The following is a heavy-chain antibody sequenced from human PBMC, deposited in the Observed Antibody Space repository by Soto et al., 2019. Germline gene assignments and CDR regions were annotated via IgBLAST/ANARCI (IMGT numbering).Heavy chain of an antibody. CDR1: GGSISSGDYY. Sequence: PSETLSLTCTVSGGSISSGDYYWSWIRQPPGKGLEWIGYIYYSGSTYYNPSLKSRVTISVDTSKNQFSLILTSVTAADTALYDCARAGTTGGSPDYWGQGTLVTVSS. CDR2: IYYSGST. D-gene: IGHD1-7*01. V-gene: IGHV4-30-4*01. J-gene: IGHJ4*02. CDR3: ARAGTTGGSPDY.